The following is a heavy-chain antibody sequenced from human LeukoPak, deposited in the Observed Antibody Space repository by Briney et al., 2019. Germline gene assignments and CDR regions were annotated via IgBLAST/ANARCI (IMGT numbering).Heavy chain of an antibody. CDR1: GGSVSSGSYY. D-gene: IGHD3-3*01. Sequence: SETLSLTCTVSGGSVSSGSYYWSWIRQPPGTGLEWIGYIYYSGSTNYNPSLKSRVTISVDTSKNQFSLKLSSVTAADTAVYYCARVYYDFWSGLYNNWFDPWGQGTLVTVSS. CDR3: ARVYYDFWSGLYNNWFDP. CDR2: IYYSGST. J-gene: IGHJ5*02. V-gene: IGHV4-61*01.